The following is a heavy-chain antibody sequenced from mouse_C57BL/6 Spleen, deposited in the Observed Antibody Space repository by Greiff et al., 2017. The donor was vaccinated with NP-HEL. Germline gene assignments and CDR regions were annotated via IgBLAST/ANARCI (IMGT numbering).Heavy chain of an antibody. CDR1: GFTFSDYG. V-gene: IGHV5-17*01. Sequence: EVQLVESGGGLVKPGGSLKLSCAASGFTFSDYGMHWVRQAPEKGLEWVAYISSGSSTIYYADTVKGRFTISRDNAKNTLFLQMTSLRSEDTAMYYCARDGVTSYYYAMDYWGQGTSVTGSS. J-gene: IGHJ4*01. CDR3: ARDGVTSYYYAMDY. CDR2: ISSGSSTI. D-gene: IGHD2-2*01.